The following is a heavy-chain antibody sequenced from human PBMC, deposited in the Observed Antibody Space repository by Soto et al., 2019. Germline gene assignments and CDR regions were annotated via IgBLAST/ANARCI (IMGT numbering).Heavy chain of an antibody. J-gene: IGHJ4*02. CDR3: VHTGYSYDPFAY. Sequence: GPTLVNPTQTLTLPGTFSGFSFSATDMGVGWIRQPPGKALEWLALIFFNDDDRYSRSLKSRLTITKDTSKNQVVFTMTNMEPVDTATYFCVHTGYSYDPFAYWARGTLVTVSS. CDR2: IFFNDDD. V-gene: IGHV2-5*01. D-gene: IGHD5-18*01. CDR1: GFSFSATDMG.